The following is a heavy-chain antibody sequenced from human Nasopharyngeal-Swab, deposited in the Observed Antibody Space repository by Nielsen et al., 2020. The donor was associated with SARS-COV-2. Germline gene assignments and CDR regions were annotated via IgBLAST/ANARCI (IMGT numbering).Heavy chain of an antibody. CDR2: INPSGGST. D-gene: IGHD2-2*01. CDR3: ARDRWPIVVVPAANDAFDI. V-gene: IGHV1-46*01. Sequence: VRQAPGKGLEWMGIINPSGGSTSYAQKFQGRVTMTRDTSTSTVYMELSSLRSEDTAVYYCARDRWPIVVVPAANDAFDIWGQGTMVTVSS. J-gene: IGHJ3*02.